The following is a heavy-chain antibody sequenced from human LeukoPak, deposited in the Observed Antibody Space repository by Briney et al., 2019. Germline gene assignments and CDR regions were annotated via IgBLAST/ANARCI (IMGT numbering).Heavy chain of an antibody. V-gene: IGHV4-34*01. Sequence: SETLSLTCAVYGGSFSGYYWSWIRQPPGKGLEWIGEINHSGSTNYNPSLKSRVTISVDTSKNQFSLKLSSVTAADTAVYYCAREAGLPTGWFDPWGQGTLVTVSS. CDR3: AREAGLPTGWFDP. CDR2: INHSGST. J-gene: IGHJ5*02. CDR1: GGSFSGYY.